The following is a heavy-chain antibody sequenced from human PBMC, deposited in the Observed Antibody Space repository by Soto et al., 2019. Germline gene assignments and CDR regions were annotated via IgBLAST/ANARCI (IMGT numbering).Heavy chain of an antibody. J-gene: IGHJ4*02. D-gene: IGHD3-22*01. V-gene: IGHV5-51*01. CDR3: ARPEIPTRSTDYDHPFDL. CDR2: IYPGDSDT. Sequence: GESLKISSQASGYLFSIYWIGWVRQLPGKGLEWMGIIYPGDSDTRYNPSFQGQVTISVDKSTSTAYLKWNNLEASDTAIYYCARPEIPTRSTDYDHPFDLWGQGTLVTVSS. CDR1: GYLFSIYW.